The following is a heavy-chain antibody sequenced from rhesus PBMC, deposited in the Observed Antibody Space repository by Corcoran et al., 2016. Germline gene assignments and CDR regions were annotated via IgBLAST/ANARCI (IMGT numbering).Heavy chain of an antibody. Sequence: QVQLQESGPGLVKPSETLSLPCAVSGGSVSNNNWWTWLRQSPGKGLEWIGNIGATSDTTHYNPSLKSRVTISKDTSKMQFSLNLSSVTVADTAVYYCAATGDDTSTYRPFQFWGQGALVTVS. CDR1: GGSVSNNNW. J-gene: IGHJ1*01. V-gene: IGHV4-65*02. CDR3: AATGDDTSTYRPFQF. CDR2: IGATSDTT. D-gene: IGHD6-43*01.